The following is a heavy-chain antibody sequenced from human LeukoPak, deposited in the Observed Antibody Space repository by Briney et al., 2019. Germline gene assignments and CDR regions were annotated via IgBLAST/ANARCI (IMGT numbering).Heavy chain of an antibody. J-gene: IGHJ4*02. V-gene: IGHV4-39*01. CDR1: GASISSSPLY. CDR2: FYYRENN. Sequence: SETLSLTCTVSGASISSSPLYWGWFRQSPGKGLEWVGSFYYRENNNYNPSLKSRGTISVDTSKNQFFLRLSSVTAADTAMYYCARHYNTREYIDYWGQGTLVTVSS. CDR3: ARHYNTREYIDY. D-gene: IGHD3-10*01.